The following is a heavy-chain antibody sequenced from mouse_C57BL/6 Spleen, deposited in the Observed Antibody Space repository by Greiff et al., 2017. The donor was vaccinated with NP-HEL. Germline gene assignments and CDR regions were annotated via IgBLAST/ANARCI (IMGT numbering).Heavy chain of an antibody. J-gene: IGHJ3*01. Sequence: QVQLQHSGAELVRPGASVTLSCKASGYTFTDYEMHWVKQTPVHGLEWIGAIDPETGGTAYNQKFKGKAILTADKSSSTAYMELRSLTSEDSAVYYCTREGYYYGSSYPFAYWGQGTLVTVSA. CDR3: TREGYYYGSSYPFAY. CDR2: IDPETGGT. CDR1: GYTFTDYE. V-gene: IGHV1-15*01. D-gene: IGHD1-1*01.